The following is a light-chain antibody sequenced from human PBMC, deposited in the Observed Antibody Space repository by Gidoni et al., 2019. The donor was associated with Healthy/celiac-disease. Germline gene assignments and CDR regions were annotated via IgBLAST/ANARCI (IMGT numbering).Light chain of an antibody. Sequence: SSELTQPPSVSVSPGQTASITCSGDKVGDKYACWYQQKPGQSPVLVIYQDSKRPSGIPERFSGSNSGNTATLTISGTQAMDEADYYCQAWDSSIEVFGGGTKLTVL. J-gene: IGLJ2*01. CDR3: QAWDSSIEV. V-gene: IGLV3-1*01. CDR2: QDS. CDR1: KVGDKY.